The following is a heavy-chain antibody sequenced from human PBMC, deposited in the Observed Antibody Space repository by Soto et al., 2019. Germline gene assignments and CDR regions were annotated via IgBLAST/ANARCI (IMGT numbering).Heavy chain of an antibody. J-gene: IGHJ3*02. CDR2: IDPSDSYT. Sequence: GESLKSSCNGSGYSFTSYWISWVRQMPGKGLEWMGRIDPSDSYTNYSPSFQGHVTISADKSISTAYLQWSSLKASDTAMYYCAYHIQLWDNDAFDIWGQGTMVTVSS. V-gene: IGHV5-10-1*01. CDR3: AYHIQLWDNDAFDI. CDR1: GYSFTSYW. D-gene: IGHD5-18*01.